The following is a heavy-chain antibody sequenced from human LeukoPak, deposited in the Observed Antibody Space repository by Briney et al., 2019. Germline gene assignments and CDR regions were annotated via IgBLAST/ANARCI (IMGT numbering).Heavy chain of an antibody. V-gene: IGHV3-23*01. CDR3: AKDLGNWGSGDAFDI. CDR2: ISGSGGST. D-gene: IGHD7-27*01. CDR1: GFTVSINY. J-gene: IGHJ3*02. Sequence: GGSLRLSCAASGFTVSINYMSWVRQAPGKGLEWVSAISGSGGSTYYADSVKGRFTISRDNSKNTLYLQMNSLRAEDTAVYYCAKDLGNWGSGDAFDIWGQGTMVTVSS.